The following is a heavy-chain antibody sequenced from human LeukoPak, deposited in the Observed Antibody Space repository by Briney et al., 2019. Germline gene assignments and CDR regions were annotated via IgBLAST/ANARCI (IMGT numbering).Heavy chain of an antibody. Sequence: SETLSLTCTVSGGSISSYCWSWIRQPPGKGLEWIGYIYYSGSTNYNPSLKSRVTISVDTSKNQFSLKLSSVTAADTAVYFCARGSGWFAYWGQGTLVTVSS. J-gene: IGHJ5*01. CDR1: GGSISSYC. CDR2: IYYSGST. V-gene: IGHV4-59*01. CDR3: ARGSGWFAY. D-gene: IGHD3-3*01.